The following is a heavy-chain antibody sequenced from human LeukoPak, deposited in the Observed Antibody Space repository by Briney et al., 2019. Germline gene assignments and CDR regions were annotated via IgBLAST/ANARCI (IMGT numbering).Heavy chain of an antibody. CDR2: ISGSGGST. V-gene: IGHV3-23*01. Sequence: PGGSLRLSCAASGFTFSSCAMSWVRQAPGKGLEWVSAISGSGGSTYYADSVKGRFTISRDNSKNTLYLQMNSLRAEDTAVYYCAKARKDGYNPSYYFDYWGQGTLVTVSS. CDR1: GFTFSSCA. D-gene: IGHD5-24*01. CDR3: AKARKDGYNPSYYFDY. J-gene: IGHJ4*02.